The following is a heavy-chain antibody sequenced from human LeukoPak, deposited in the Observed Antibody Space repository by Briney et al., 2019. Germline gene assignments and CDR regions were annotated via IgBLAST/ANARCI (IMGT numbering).Heavy chain of an antibody. D-gene: IGHD2-15*01. CDR2: ISAYNGNT. CDR1: GYTFTSNG. V-gene: IGHV1-18*04. J-gene: IGHJ4*02. Sequence: ASVKVSCKTSGYTFTSNGISWARQAPGQGLEWMGWISAYNGNTNYAQKLQGRVTMTTDTSTSTAYMELRSLRSDDTAVYYCARLVGSGSQLLPDYWGQGTLVTVSS. CDR3: ARLVGSGSQLLPDY.